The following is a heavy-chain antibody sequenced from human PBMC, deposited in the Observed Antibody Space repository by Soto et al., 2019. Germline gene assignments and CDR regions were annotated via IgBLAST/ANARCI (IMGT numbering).Heavy chain of an antibody. CDR1: GGSIITGGHY. J-gene: IGHJ4*02. V-gene: IGHV4-31*03. CDR2: IYYSENT. Sequence: SETLSLTCTVSGGSIITGGHYWTWIRQHPEKGLEWLGYIYYSENTYYNPSLESRVTISLDTSKSQFSLKLRSVTAADTAVYYCARGGYCSSTSCYPLDYWGQGTLVTVSS. D-gene: IGHD2-2*01. CDR3: ARGGYCSSTSCYPLDY.